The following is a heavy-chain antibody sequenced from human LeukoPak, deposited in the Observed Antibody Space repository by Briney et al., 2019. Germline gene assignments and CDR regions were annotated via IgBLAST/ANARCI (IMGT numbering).Heavy chain of an antibody. CDR3: ARVHYYDSSGYFWPFGY. CDR2: INHSGST. V-gene: IGHV4-34*01. D-gene: IGHD3-22*01. CDR1: GGSFSGYY. J-gene: IGHJ4*02. Sequence: PSETLSLTCAVYGGSFSGYYWSWIRQPPGKGLEWIGEINHSGSTNYNPSLKSRVTISVDTSKNQFSLKLSSVTAADTAVYYCARVHYYDSSGYFWPFGYWGQGTLVTVSS.